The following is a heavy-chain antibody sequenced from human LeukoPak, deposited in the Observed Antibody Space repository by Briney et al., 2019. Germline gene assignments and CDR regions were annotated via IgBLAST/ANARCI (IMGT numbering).Heavy chain of an antibody. D-gene: IGHD3-10*01. J-gene: IGHJ5*02. CDR2: IHPGDSDT. V-gene: IGHV5-51*01. Sequence: GESLKISCKGSGYSFTNYWIGWVRQMPGKGLEWMGIIHPGDSDTRYSPTFQGQVTISIDKSISTAYLQWSSLKASDTAMYYCASSYYYGSGVFDPWGQGTLVTVSS. CDR3: ASSYYYGSGVFDP. CDR1: GYSFTNYW.